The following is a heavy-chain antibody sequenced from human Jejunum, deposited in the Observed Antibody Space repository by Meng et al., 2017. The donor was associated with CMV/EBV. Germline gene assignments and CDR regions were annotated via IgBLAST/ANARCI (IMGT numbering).Heavy chain of an antibody. CDR3: AASSVIVPFY. Sequence: SCSASGFLFPSSSMSWFRQAPGQSLGWVSYISVTGSPIYYASSVRGRFTISMDNAKNSLYLQMNSLRAEDAAVYYCAASSVIVPFYWGQGTLVTVSS. D-gene: IGHD3-16*02. CDR1: GFLFPSSS. V-gene: IGHV3-11*04. CDR2: ISVTGSPI. J-gene: IGHJ4*02.